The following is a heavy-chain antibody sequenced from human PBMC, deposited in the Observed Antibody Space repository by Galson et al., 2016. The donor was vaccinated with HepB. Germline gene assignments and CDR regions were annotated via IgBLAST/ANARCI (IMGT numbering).Heavy chain of an antibody. Sequence: SLRLSCAASGFSFSSYNFNWVRQSPAKGLEWLAFISISSHVYNADSIKGRFTIFRDSAKNSLYLQMSSPRADDTAKYFCVKERVDDGRIGEFSFWGQGTLVTVSS. V-gene: IGHV3-69-1*01. D-gene: IGHD2-21*01. CDR2: ISISSHV. J-gene: IGHJ4*02. CDR1: GFSFSSYN. CDR3: VKERVDDGRIGEFSF.